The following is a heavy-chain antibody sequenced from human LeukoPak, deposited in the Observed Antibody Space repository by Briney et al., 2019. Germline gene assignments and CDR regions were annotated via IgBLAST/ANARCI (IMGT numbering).Heavy chain of an antibody. Sequence: GTSVKVSCKASGFTFTSSAVQWVRQARGQRLEWIGWIVVGSGNTNYAQKFQERVTITRDMSTSTAYMELSSLRSEDTAVYYCAAVGSSSGLSISAFDIWGQGTMVTVSS. D-gene: IGHD3-22*01. CDR1: GFTFTSSA. CDR3: AAVGSSSGLSISAFDI. CDR2: IVVGSGNT. J-gene: IGHJ3*02. V-gene: IGHV1-58*01.